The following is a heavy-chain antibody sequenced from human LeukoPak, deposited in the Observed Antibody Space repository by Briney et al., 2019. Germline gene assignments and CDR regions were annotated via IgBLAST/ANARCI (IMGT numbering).Heavy chain of an antibody. CDR3: ARVNIAVAAPDY. CDR2: IYYSGSA. J-gene: IGHJ4*02. D-gene: IGHD6-19*01. Sequence: SETLSLTCTVSGGSIGSYYWNWIRQPPGKGLEYIGYIYYSGSANYNPSLKGRVTILVDKSKNQFSLKLSSVTAADTAVYYCARVNIAVAAPDYWGQGTLVTVSS. CDR1: GGSIGSYY. V-gene: IGHV4-59*12.